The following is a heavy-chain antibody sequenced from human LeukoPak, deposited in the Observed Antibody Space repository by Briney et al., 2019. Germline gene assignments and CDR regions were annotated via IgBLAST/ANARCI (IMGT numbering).Heavy chain of an antibody. V-gene: IGHV4-59*01. Sequence: PSETLSLTCTVSGGSISSYYWSWIRQPPGKGLEWIGYIYYSGSTKYNPSLKSRVTISVDTSKNQFSLKLSSVTAADTAVYFCARGAQYCSSTTCLYYYYMDVWGKGTTVTISS. D-gene: IGHD2-2*01. CDR3: ARGAQYCSSTTCLYYYYMDV. CDR1: GGSISSYY. CDR2: IYYSGST. J-gene: IGHJ6*03.